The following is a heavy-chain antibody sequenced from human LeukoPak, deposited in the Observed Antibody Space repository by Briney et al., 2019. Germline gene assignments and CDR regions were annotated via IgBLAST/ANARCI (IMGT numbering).Heavy chain of an antibody. D-gene: IGHD3-10*01. CDR2: IYHSGSS. V-gene: IGHV4-4*02. CDR1: GGSISSNNW. Sequence: PSETLSLTCAVSGGSISSNNWWSWVRQPPGKGLEWIGEIYHSGSSNYNPSLNGRVTISMDNSKNQLSLSLISVTAADTAIYFCATRHHSRTYMVPLDSWGQGTLVTVSS. J-gene: IGHJ4*02. CDR3: ATRHHSRTYMVPLDS.